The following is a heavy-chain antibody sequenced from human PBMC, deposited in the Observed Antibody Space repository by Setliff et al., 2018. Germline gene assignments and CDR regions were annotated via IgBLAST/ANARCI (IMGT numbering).Heavy chain of an antibody. J-gene: IGHJ3*02. CDR2: IYPDDSDA. D-gene: IGHD3-3*01. Sequence: GESLKISCKGSGYSFTSYWIGWVRQMPGKGLEWMGIIYPDDSDARYSPSFRGQVTISADKSISTAYLQWSSLKASDTAMYYCARQAIFGSDAFDIWGQGTMVTVSS. V-gene: IGHV5-51*01. CDR3: ARQAIFGSDAFDI. CDR1: GYSFTSYW.